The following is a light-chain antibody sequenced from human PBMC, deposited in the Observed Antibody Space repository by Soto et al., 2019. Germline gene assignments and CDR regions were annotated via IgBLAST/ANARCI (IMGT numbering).Light chain of an antibody. CDR1: SRDVGRYNL. J-gene: IGLJ3*02. Sequence: QSALTQPASVSGSPGQSITISCTGTSRDVGRYNLVSWYQKHPGNSPKLIIYEGSKRPSGVSDRFSGSKSGTTASLTISGLQAEDESDYYCCSSAGSNTWVFGGGTKVTVL. CDR2: EGS. CDR3: CSSAGSNTWV. V-gene: IGLV2-23*01.